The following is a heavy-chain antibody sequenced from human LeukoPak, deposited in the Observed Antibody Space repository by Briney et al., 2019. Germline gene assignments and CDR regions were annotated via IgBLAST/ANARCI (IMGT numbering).Heavy chain of an antibody. Sequence: GSLRLSCAASGFTFSSYAMSWVRQAPGKGLEWVSAISGSGGSTYYADSVKGRFTVSRDNSKNTLYLQMNGLRAGDTAVYYCAKDDWWMGYCSGGSCYPLGYWGQGTLVTVSS. CDR2: ISGSGGST. CDR3: AKDDWWMGYCSGGSCYPLGY. J-gene: IGHJ4*02. CDR1: GFTFSSYA. D-gene: IGHD2-15*01. V-gene: IGHV3-23*01.